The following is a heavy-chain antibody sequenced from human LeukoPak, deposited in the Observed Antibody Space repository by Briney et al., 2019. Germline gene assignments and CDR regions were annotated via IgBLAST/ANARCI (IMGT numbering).Heavy chain of an antibody. CDR2: INPSGGST. J-gene: IGHJ6*03. D-gene: IGHD3-3*01. CDR1: GCTFTSYY. CDR3: ARDPPKERITIFGVVIDYYMDV. Sequence: RASVKVSCKASGCTFTSYYMHWVRQAPGQGLEWMGIINPSGGSTSYAQKFQGRVTMTRDTSTSTVYMELSSLRSEDTAVYYCARDPPKERITIFGVVIDYYMDVWGKGTKVTGSS. V-gene: IGHV1-46*01.